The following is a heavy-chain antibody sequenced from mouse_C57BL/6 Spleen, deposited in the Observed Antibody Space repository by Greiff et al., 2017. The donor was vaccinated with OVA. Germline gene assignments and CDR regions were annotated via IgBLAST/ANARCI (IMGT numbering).Heavy chain of an antibody. Sequence: QVHVKQPGAELVKPGASVKLSCKASGYTFTSYWMHWVKQRPGQGLEWIGMIHPNSGSTNYNEKFKSKATLTVDKSSSTAYMQLSSLTSEDSAFYYCAGITTVVAPYYAMDYWGQGTSVTVSS. CDR1: GYTFTSYW. CDR3: AGITTVVAPYYAMDY. V-gene: IGHV1-64*01. CDR2: IHPNSGST. J-gene: IGHJ4*01. D-gene: IGHD1-1*01.